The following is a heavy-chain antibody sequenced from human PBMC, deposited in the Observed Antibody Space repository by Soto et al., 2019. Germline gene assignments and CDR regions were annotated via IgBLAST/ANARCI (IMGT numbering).Heavy chain of an antibody. V-gene: IGHV3-21*01. CDR2: ISSSSSYI. D-gene: IGHD3-16*02. Sequence: EVQLVESGGGLVKPGGSLRLSCAASGFTFSSYSMNWVRQAPGKGLEWVSSISSSSSYIYYADSVKGRFTISRDNAKNSLYLQMNSLRADDTAVYYCARDHTKYYDYIWGSYRPFPIDYWGQGTLVTVSS. CDR3: ARDHTKYYDYIWGSYRPFPIDY. J-gene: IGHJ4*02. CDR1: GFTFSSYS.